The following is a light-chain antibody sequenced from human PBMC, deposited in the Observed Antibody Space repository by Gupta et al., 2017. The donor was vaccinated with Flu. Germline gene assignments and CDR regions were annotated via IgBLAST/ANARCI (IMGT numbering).Light chain of an antibody. CDR1: QSITTY. J-gene: IGKJ2*01. Sequence: PSSLSASAGDRVTITCRASQSITTYVKWYQEKPGKAPRRLTYAAFSVPTGIPARFSGSGSGTDFTLTISSLQAEDFAAYYCQQCDNAPHTFGEGTKVEIK. V-gene: IGKV1-39*01. CDR3: QQCDNAPHT. CDR2: AAF.